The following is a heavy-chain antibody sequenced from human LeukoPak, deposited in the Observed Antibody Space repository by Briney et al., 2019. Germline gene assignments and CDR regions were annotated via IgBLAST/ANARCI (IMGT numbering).Heavy chain of an antibody. V-gene: IGHV4-34*01. CDR3: ARRGPRYYYGSGSYNP. Sequence: KPSETLSLTCAVYGGSFSGYYWSWIRQPPGKGLEWIGEINHSGSTNYSPSLKSRVTISVDTSKNQFSLKLSSVTAADTAVYYCARRGPRYYYGSGSYNPWGQGTLVTVSS. CDR1: GGSFSGYY. CDR2: INHSGST. J-gene: IGHJ5*02. D-gene: IGHD3-10*01.